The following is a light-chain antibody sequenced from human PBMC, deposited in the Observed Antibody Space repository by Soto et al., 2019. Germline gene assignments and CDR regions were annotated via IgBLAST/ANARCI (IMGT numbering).Light chain of an antibody. CDR2: DVS. V-gene: IGLV2-14*01. CDR3: SSYTSSSTYV. J-gene: IGLJ1*01. Sequence: QSALTQPASVSGSPGQSITISCTGTSSDVGNYNYVSWYQQHPGKAPKLMIYDVSNRPSGVSNRFSGSKSGITASLTISGLQDEDEADYYCSSYTSSSTYVFGTGTKLTVL. CDR1: SSDVGNYNY.